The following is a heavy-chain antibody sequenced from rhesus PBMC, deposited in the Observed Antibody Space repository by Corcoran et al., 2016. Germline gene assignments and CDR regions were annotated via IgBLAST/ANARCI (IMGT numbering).Heavy chain of an antibody. J-gene: IGHJ4*01. Sequence: QLQLQESGPGLVKPSETLSVICAVSGGSISSSYWSWIRQAPGTGLEWIGYIYGNGSSTNYNPSFKSRVNISKDPSKNQFSLKLSSVTAADPAVYYCARDPYSGYSYAYFDYWGQGVLVTVSS. CDR3: ARDPYSGYSYAYFDY. CDR1: GGSISSSY. V-gene: IGHV4-169*02. D-gene: IGHD5-24*01. CDR2: IYGNGSST.